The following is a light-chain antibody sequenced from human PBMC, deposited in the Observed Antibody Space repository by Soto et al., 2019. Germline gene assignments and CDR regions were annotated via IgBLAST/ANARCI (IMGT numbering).Light chain of an antibody. Sequence: DIQITSPPSPRADCLGDEVTITCRASQSISSWLAWYQQKPGKAPKLLIYKASSLESGVPSRFSGSGSGTEFTLTISSLQPDDFATYYCQQYNSYSRTFGQGTKVDIK. CDR1: QSISSW. V-gene: IGKV1-5*03. J-gene: IGKJ1*01. CDR2: KAS. CDR3: QQYNSYSRT.